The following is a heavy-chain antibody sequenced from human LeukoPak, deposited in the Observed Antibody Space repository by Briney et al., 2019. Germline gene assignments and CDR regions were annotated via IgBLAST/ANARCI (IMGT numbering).Heavy chain of an antibody. V-gene: IGHV3-23*01. Sequence: PGGSLRLSCAASGFTFSTYAMSWVRQAPGKGLECVSSISGRDGSTYYADSVKGRFTISRDNSKNTLYLQMNSLRAGDTALYYCARGDTAMDNWGQGTLVTVSS. CDR3: ARGDTAMDN. D-gene: IGHD5-18*01. CDR2: ISGRDGST. J-gene: IGHJ4*02. CDR1: GFTFSTYA.